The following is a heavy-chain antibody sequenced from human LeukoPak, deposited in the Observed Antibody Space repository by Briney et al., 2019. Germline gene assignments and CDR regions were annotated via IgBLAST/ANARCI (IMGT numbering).Heavy chain of an antibody. CDR3: AKDRGY. Sequence: GGSLRLSCAASGFTFSSYEMNWVRQAPGKGLEWVSGISGNGDNTYYADSVKGRFTIARDNSKNTLYLQMNSLRAEDTAVYYCAKDRGYWGQGTLVTVSS. CDR1: GFTFSSYE. CDR2: ISGNGDNT. J-gene: IGHJ4*02. V-gene: IGHV3-23*01.